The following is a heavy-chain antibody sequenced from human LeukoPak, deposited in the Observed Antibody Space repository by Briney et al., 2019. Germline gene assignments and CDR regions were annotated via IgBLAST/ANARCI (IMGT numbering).Heavy chain of an antibody. D-gene: IGHD3-10*01. V-gene: IGHV1-3*01. CDR1: GGTFSSYA. Sequence: ASVKVSCKASGGTFSSYAISWVRQAPGQGLEWMGWINAGNGNTKYSQKFQGRVTITRDTSASTAYMELRSLRSDDTAVYYCARDPSSPMVRGVIITRHNIDYWGQGTLVTVSS. J-gene: IGHJ4*02. CDR2: INAGNGNT. CDR3: ARDPSSPMVRGVIITRHNIDY.